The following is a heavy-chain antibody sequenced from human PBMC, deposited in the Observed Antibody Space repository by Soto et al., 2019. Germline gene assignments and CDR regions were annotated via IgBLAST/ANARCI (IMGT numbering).Heavy chain of an antibody. CDR1: EFTFSEHW. Sequence: GGSLRLSCAASEFTFSEHWMTWVRQAPGKGLEWVANIKGDGSEKYYVDSVKGRFTISRDDATKSLALQMNSLRVEDTAVYYCARGHYGMDVWGQGTTVTVSS. CDR2: IKGDGSEK. CDR3: ARGHYGMDV. V-gene: IGHV3-7*03. J-gene: IGHJ6*02.